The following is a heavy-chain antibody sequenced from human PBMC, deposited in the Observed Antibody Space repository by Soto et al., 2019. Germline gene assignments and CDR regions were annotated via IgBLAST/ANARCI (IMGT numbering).Heavy chain of an antibody. V-gene: IGHV4-31*03. D-gene: IGHD2-8*02. CDR2: ISYSGST. J-gene: IGHJ3*02. CDR3: ARERAYYRPPGGSPGWVAFDI. Sequence: QVRLQESGPGLVKPSQALSLTCTVSGDSISSGNYYWSWLRQHPGKGLEWIAYISYSGSTYYNPSLKSRVAISVDSSENQFSLKLISVTAADTAVHFCARERAYYRPPGGSPGWVAFDIWGQGTMVTVSS. CDR1: GDSISSGNYY.